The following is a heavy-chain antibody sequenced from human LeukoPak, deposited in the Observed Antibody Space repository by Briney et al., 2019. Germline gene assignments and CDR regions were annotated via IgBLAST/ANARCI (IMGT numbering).Heavy chain of an antibody. J-gene: IGHJ4*02. V-gene: IGHV3-23*01. CDR2: ISGSGGST. CDR3: AKGDYYDSSGYSHFDY. CDR1: GFTFSSYA. Sequence: GGSLRLSCAASGFTFSSYAMSWVRQAPGKGLEWVSAISGSGGSTYYADSAKGRFTISRDNSKNTLYLQMNSLRAEDTAVYYCAKGDYYDSSGYSHFDYWGQGTLVTVSS. D-gene: IGHD3-22*01.